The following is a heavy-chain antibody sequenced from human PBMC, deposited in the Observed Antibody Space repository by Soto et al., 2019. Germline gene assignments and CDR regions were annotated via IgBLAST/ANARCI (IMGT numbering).Heavy chain of an antibody. CDR3: AAEVMVRGVGRFDY. J-gene: IGHJ4*02. CDR2: IVVGSGNT. V-gene: IGHV1-58*01. D-gene: IGHD3-10*01. Sequence: QMQLVQSGPEVKKPGTSVKVSCKASGFTFTSSAVQWVRQARGQRLEWIGWIVVGSGNTNYAQKFQERVTITRDMSTSTAYMELSSLRSEDTAVYYCAAEVMVRGVGRFDYCGQGTLVTVSA. CDR1: GFTFTSSA.